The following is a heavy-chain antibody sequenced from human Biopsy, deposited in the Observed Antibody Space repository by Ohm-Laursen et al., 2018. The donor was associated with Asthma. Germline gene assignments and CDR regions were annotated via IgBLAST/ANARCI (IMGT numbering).Heavy chain of an antibody. V-gene: IGHV1-69*13. CDR1: GGTFSRYA. Sequence: GASVKVSCKVSGGTFSRYAISWVRQAPGQGLEWMGGIIPVFGTSNYAQKFQGRVTFTADGSTSSAYMELTSLRKEDTAVYYCARGGYYGDRRHHNGLDVWSQGTTVTVSS. J-gene: IGHJ6*02. CDR3: ARGGYYGDRRHHNGLDV. D-gene: IGHD4-17*01. CDR2: IIPVFGTS.